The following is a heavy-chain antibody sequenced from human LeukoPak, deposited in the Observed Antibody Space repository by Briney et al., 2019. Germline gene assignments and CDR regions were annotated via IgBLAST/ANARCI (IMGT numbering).Heavy chain of an antibody. CDR2: IHSADSNT. CDR1: GYAFASYW. CDR3: AGARHGDYRWDY. D-gene: IGHD4-17*01. V-gene: IGHV5-51*01. Sequence: GESLRISCRASGYAFASYWIGWVRQVPGKGLEWMGIIHSADSNTKYSPSFQGQVTISADKSISTAYLQWSGLKASDTAMYYCAGARHGDYRWDYWGQGTLVTVSS. J-gene: IGHJ4*02.